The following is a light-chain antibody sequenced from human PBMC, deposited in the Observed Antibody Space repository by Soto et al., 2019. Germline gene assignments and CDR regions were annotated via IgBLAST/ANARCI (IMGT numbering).Light chain of an antibody. Sequence: EIVFTQSPAPLSLSPGERATLSCRASPSVSSYLAWYQQKSGQAPRLLIYEASNMATGIPTRSSGSGSGTAFTLTISSLDPEDFAVYYCQERSNWPPEYAFGQGTKLEIK. V-gene: IGKV3-11*01. CDR2: EAS. J-gene: IGKJ2*01. CDR1: PSVSSY. CDR3: QERSNWPPEYA.